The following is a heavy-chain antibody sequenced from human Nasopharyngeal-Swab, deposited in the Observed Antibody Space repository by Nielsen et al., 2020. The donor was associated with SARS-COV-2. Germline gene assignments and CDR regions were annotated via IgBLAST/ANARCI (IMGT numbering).Heavy chain of an antibody. CDR1: GGSISSSNW. V-gene: IGHV4-4*02. J-gene: IGHJ3*02. D-gene: IGHD3-3*01. CDR2: SYHSGST. Sequence: SETLSLTCAVSGGSISSSNWWRWVRQPPGKGLEWIGESYHSGSTNYNPSLKSRVTISVDKSKNQFSLKLSSVTAAGTAVYYCARDRALRFLEWLNGVRAFDIWGQGTMVTVSS. CDR3: ARDRALRFLEWLNGVRAFDI.